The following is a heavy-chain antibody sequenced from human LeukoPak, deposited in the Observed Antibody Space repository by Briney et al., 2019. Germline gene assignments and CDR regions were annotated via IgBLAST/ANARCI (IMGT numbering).Heavy chain of an antibody. J-gene: IGHJ4*02. CDR2: ISGSAGNT. Sequence: PGGSLRLSCAASGFTFSSYAMSWVRQAPGKGLEWVSAISGSAGNTYYADSVKGRFTISRNNSKNTLYLQMNSLRAEDTATYYCAKGTAVTPLYYFDYWGQGVLVTVSS. CDR1: GFTFSSYA. D-gene: IGHD4-17*01. CDR3: AKGTAVTPLYYFDY. V-gene: IGHV3-23*01.